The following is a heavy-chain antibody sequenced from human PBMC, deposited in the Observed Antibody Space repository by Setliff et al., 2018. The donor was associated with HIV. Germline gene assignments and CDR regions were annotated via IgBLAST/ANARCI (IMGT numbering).Heavy chain of an antibody. CDR3: ARDRVGSRHDAFEI. V-gene: IGHV4-38-2*02. D-gene: IGHD1-26*01. CDR1: GYYISSGYY. Sequence: SETLSLTCAVSGYYISSGYYWAWIRQPPGKGLEWIGSIYHSGITYYNPSLKSRVTISVDTSKNQFSLKVSSVTAADTAVYYCARDRVGSRHDAFEIWGQGTMVT. J-gene: IGHJ3*02. CDR2: IYHSGIT.